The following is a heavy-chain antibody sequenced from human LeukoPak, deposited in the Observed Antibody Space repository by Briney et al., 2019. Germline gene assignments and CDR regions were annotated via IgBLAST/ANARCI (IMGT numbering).Heavy chain of an antibody. CDR3: ATSPQYSSSWYRAFDI. V-gene: IGHV1-69-2*01. Sequence: ATVKISCKVSGYIFTDYYMHWVQQAPGKGLEWMGLVDPEDGETIYAEKFQGRVTITADTSADTAYMELSSLRSEDTAVYYRATSPQYSSSWYRAFDIWGQGTMVTVSS. J-gene: IGHJ3*02. D-gene: IGHD6-13*01. CDR1: GYIFTDYY. CDR2: VDPEDGET.